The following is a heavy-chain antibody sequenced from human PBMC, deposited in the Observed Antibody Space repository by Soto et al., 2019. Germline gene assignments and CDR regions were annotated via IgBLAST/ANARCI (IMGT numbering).Heavy chain of an antibody. CDR3: ARAASLRDRDSSDI. J-gene: IGHJ3*02. CDR1: GFTFSSYA. CDR2: IAHDGSNK. D-gene: IGHD4-17*01. V-gene: IGHV3-30-3*01. Sequence: QVQLVESWGGVVQPGRSVRLSCASSGFTFSSYAMHWVRQAPGKGLEWVAVIAHDGSNKYYADSVKGRFTISRDKSKNTLYLQMSSLRSEDTAVYYCARAASLRDRDSSDIWGQGTMVTVSS.